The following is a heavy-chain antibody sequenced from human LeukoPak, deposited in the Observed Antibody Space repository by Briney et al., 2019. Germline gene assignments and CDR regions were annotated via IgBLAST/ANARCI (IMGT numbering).Heavy chain of an antibody. V-gene: IGHV3-30-3*01. D-gene: IGHD3-3*01. CDR2: ISYDGTNK. Sequence: GGSLRLSCAASGFTFSSYSMHWVRQAPGKGLEWVAVISYDGTNKYYADSVKGRFTISRDNSKNTLYLQMNSLRVEDTAVYYRASGGGVVTWGQGTMVTVSS. CDR3: ASGGGVVT. J-gene: IGHJ3*01. CDR1: GFTFSSYS.